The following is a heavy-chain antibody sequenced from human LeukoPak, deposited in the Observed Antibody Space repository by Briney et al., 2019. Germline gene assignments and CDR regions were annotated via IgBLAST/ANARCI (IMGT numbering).Heavy chain of an antibody. CDR2: FDPEDGET. V-gene: IGHV1-24*01. J-gene: IGHJ6*02. CDR1: GYTLTELS. CDR3: ARLGWELPHYYYYGMDV. D-gene: IGHD1-26*01. Sequence: ASVKVSCKVSGYTLTELSMHWVRQAPGKGLEWMGGFDPEDGETIYAQKFQGRVTITRDTSASTAYMELSSLRSEDTAVYYCARLGWELPHYYYYGMDVWGQGTTVTVSS.